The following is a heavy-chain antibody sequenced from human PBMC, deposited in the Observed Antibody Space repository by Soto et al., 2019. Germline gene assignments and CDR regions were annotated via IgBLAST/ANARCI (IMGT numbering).Heavy chain of an antibody. V-gene: IGHV3-33*01. Sequence: QVQLVESGGGVVQPGRSLRLSCAASGFTFSSYGMHWVRQAPGKGLEWVAVIWYDGSNKYYADSVKGRFTISRDNSKNTLYLQMNSLRAEDTAVYYCARGPGGYDFRPIEEYYFDYWGQGTLVTVSS. CDR3: ARGPGGYDFRPIEEYYFDY. CDR1: GFTFSSYG. J-gene: IGHJ4*02. CDR2: IWYDGSNK. D-gene: IGHD3-3*01.